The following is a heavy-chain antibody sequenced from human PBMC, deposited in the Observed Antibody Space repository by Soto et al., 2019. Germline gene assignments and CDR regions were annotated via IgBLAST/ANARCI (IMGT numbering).Heavy chain of an antibody. D-gene: IGHD3-10*01. J-gene: IGHJ4*02. Sequence: GGSLRLSCAASGFTFSSYSMNWVRQAPGKGLEWVSSISSSSSYIYYADSVKGRFTISRDNAKNSLYLQMNSLRAEDTAVYYCARADVLLWFGESVRFDYWGQGTLVTVSS. CDR2: ISSSSSYI. V-gene: IGHV3-21*01. CDR1: GFTFSSYS. CDR3: ARADVLLWFGESVRFDY.